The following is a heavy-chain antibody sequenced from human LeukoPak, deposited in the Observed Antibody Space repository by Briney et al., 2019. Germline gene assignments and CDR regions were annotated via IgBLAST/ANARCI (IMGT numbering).Heavy chain of an antibody. CDR3: VKDSTARASNLPDY. CDR2: IWHDGDTT. D-gene: IGHD1-1*01. V-gene: IGHV3-33*03. J-gene: IGHJ4*02. CDR1: GFTFNNYG. Sequence: GGSLRLSCAASGFTFNNYGMHWVRQAPGKGLEWVAVIWHDGDTTFYAGSVKGRFTISRDKSKNTLYLEMNSLRAEDTALYYCVKDSTARASNLPDYWGQGTLVTVSS.